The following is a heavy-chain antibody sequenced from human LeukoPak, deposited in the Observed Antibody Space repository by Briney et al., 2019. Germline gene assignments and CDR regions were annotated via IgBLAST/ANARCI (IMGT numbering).Heavy chain of an antibody. J-gene: IGHJ3*02. CDR1: GGSISSYY. CDR3: ACLTTADAFDI. Sequence: SETLSLTCTVSGGSISSYYWCWIRQPPGKGLEWIGYIYDSGSTNYNPSLKSRVTISVDTSKNQFSLKLSSVTAADTAVYYCACLTTADAFDIWGQGTMVTVSS. CDR2: IYDSGST. D-gene: IGHD3-22*01. V-gene: IGHV4-59*01.